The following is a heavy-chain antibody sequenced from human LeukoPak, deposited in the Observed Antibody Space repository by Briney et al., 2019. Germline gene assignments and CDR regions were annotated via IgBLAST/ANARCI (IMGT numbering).Heavy chain of an antibody. CDR1: GYTFTSYW. V-gene: IGHV5-51*03. Sequence: GESLKISCKGSGYTFTSYWIGWVRQMPGKGLEWMGIIYPDDSDSRYSPSFQGQVTISADRSTSTAYLQWSSLKASDTAMYYCARHDRQGNAFEIWGQGTMVTVSS. CDR3: ARHDRQGNAFEI. D-gene: IGHD3-10*01. J-gene: IGHJ3*02. CDR2: IYPDDSDS.